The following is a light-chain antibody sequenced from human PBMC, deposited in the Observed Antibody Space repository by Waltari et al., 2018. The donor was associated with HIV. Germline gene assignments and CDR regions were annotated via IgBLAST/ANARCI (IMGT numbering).Light chain of an antibody. Sequence: QSALTQPASVSGSPGQSITISCTGTSSDVGGYKYVSWYQRYPGKAPKLMIYDVSNRPSGVSKRFSGSKSGNTASLTISGLQAEDEADYYCAAWDASLSVVFGGGTKLTVL. J-gene: IGLJ2*01. CDR1: SSDVGGYKY. CDR3: AAWDASLSVV. CDR2: DVS. V-gene: IGLV2-14*03.